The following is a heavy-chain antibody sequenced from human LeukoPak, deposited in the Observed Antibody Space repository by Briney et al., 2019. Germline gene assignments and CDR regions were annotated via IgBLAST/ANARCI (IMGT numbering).Heavy chain of an antibody. D-gene: IGHD4-17*01. Sequence: PGRSLRLSCTVSGFTFDDYAMHWVRHTPGKGLEWVAGITWNRDNIGYGDSVKGRFTISRDNVKNVLYLQMNSLRPEDTAVYYCARDRAVTTPRRYSDLWGRGTLVTVSS. CDR1: GFTFDDYA. CDR2: ITWNRDNI. J-gene: IGHJ2*01. CDR3: ARDRAVTTPRRYSDL. V-gene: IGHV3-9*01.